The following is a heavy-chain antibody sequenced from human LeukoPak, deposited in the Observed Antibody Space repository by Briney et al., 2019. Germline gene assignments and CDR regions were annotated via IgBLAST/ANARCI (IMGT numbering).Heavy chain of an antibody. CDR1: GGTFSSYA. V-gene: IGHV1-69*04. J-gene: IGHJ4*02. Sequence: GSSVKVSCKASGGTFSSYAISWVRQAPGQGLEWMGRIIPILGIANYAQKFQGRVTITADKSTSTAYMELSSLRSEDTAVYYCARDYYDSSGYHYFDYWGQGTLVTVSS. CDR3: ARDYYDSSGYHYFDY. D-gene: IGHD3-22*01. CDR2: IIPILGIA.